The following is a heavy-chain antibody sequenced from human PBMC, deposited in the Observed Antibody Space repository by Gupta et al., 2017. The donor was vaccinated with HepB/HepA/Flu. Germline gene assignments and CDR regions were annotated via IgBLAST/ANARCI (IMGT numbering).Heavy chain of an antibody. Sequence: QVQLQESGPGLVKPSETLSLTCTVSGGSISNYYWSWIRQPPGKGLEWIGYIYYTGSTTYNPSLRSRVTISVDTSKNQFSLKLSFVTAADTAVYYCARPQWLDHAFDIWCQGTMVTVSS. CDR3: ARPQWLDHAFDI. D-gene: IGHD6-19*01. V-gene: IGHV4-59*01. J-gene: IGHJ3*02. CDR2: IYYTGST. CDR1: GGSISNYY.